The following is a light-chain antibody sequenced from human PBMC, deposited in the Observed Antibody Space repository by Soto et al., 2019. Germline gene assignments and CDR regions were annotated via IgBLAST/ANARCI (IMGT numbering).Light chain of an antibody. CDR1: QIVRSNS. V-gene: IGKV3-20*01. Sequence: LTQCPGALSLSPGDRATLSGRASQIVRSNSLAWYQQKPGQPPTLIIYDASSRPPGIPDRFSGSGFGPDFSRTISTAEPVDLSVDYGQQSATFGPGTKVDI. J-gene: IGKJ3*01. CDR2: DAS. CDR3: QQSAT.